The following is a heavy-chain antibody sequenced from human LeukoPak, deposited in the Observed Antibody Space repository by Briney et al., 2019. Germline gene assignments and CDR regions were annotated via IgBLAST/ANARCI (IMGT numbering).Heavy chain of an antibody. V-gene: IGHV4-34*01. CDR3: VGYCSSTSCYSIDAFDI. D-gene: IGHD2-2*03. CDR2: INHSGST. J-gene: IGHJ3*02. Sequence: ASETLSLTCAVYGGSFSGYYGSWIRQPPGKGLEWIGEINHSGSTNYNPSLKSRVTISVDTSKNQFSLKLSSVTAADTAVYYCVGYCSSTSCYSIDAFDIWGQGTMVTVSS. CDR1: GGSFSGYY.